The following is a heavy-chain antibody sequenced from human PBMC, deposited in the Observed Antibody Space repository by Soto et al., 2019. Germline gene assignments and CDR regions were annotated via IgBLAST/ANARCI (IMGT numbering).Heavy chain of an antibody. V-gene: IGHV4-61*01. CDR3: TRYVDFGEDYV. J-gene: IGHJ6*02. D-gene: IGHD4-17*01. Sequence: QVQLQESGPGRVKPSETLSLTCTVSGGSVSGGSYYWNWIRQPPGKGLEWIGYIYFSGSTNYNPSLKRRVTMSIDTSKNQFSMKLSSVTAADTAVYFCTRYVDFGEDYVWGQGTTVTVSS. CDR2: IYFSGST. CDR1: GGSVSGGSYY.